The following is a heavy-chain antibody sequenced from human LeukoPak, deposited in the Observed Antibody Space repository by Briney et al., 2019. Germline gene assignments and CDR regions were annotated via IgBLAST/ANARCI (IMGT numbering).Heavy chain of an antibody. V-gene: IGHV4-39*07. CDR3: ARDPPAVGGLDY. Sequence: SETLSLTCTVSGGSISSSSYYWGWIRQPPGRGLEWIGSIYFSGSTYYNPSLKSRVTISVDTSKNQFSLKLSSVTAADTAVYYCARDPPAVGGLDYWGQGTLVTVSS. CDR1: GGSISSSSYY. CDR2: IYFSGST. J-gene: IGHJ4*02. D-gene: IGHD6-19*01.